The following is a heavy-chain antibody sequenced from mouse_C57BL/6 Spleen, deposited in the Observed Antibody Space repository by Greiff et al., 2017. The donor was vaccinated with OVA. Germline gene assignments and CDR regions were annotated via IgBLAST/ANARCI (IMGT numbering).Heavy chain of an antibody. CDR3: ARRDDGYYFDY. J-gene: IGHJ2*01. Sequence: VQLQQPGAELVMPGASVKLSCKASGYTFTSYWMHWVKQRPGQGLEWIGEIDPSDSYTNYNQKFQGKSTLTVDKSSSTAYMQLSSLTSEDSAVYYCARRDDGYYFDYWGQGTTLTVSS. CDR1: GYTFTSYW. D-gene: IGHD2-3*01. CDR2: IDPSDSYT. V-gene: IGHV1-69*01.